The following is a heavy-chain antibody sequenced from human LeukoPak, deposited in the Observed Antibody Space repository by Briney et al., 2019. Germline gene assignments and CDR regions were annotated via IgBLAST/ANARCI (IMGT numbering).Heavy chain of an antibody. CDR1: GFTFSSYS. CDR3: ARLRLGYYDFWSGYR. V-gene: IGHV3-48*01. D-gene: IGHD3-3*01. J-gene: IGHJ4*02. Sequence: GGSLRLSCAASGFTFSSYSMNWVRQAPGQGLEWVSYISSSSSTIYYADSVKGRFTISRDNAKNSLYLQMNSLRAEDTAVYYCARLRLGYYDFWSGYRWGQGTLVTVSS. CDR2: ISSSSSTI.